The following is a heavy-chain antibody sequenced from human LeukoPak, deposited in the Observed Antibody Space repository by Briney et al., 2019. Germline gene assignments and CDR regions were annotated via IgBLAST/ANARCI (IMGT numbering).Heavy chain of an antibody. CDR3: AKELGYCSGGSCYYVYYYGMDV. CDR2: IRHDGSNK. J-gene: IGHJ6*02. V-gene: IGHV3-30*02. Sequence: GGSLRLSCAASGFTFSSYGMHWVRQAPGKGLEWVAFIRHDGSNKYYADSVKGRFTISRDNSKNTLYLQMNSLRAEDTAVYYCAKELGYCSGGSCYYVYYYGMDVWGQGTTVTVSS. D-gene: IGHD2-15*01. CDR1: GFTFSSYG.